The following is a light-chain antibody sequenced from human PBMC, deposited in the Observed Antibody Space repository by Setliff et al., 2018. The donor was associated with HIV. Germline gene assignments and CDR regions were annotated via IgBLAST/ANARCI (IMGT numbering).Light chain of an antibody. J-gene: IGLJ2*01. Sequence: ALAQPASVSGSPGQSITISCTGTSSDVGSYNLVSWYQQHPGKAPKLMIYEVSKRPSGVSNRFSGSKSDNTASLTISGLQAEDEADYYCCSYAGSSTSVVFGGGTKVTVL. CDR2: EVS. V-gene: IGLV2-23*02. CDR1: SSDVGSYNL. CDR3: CSYAGSSTSVV.